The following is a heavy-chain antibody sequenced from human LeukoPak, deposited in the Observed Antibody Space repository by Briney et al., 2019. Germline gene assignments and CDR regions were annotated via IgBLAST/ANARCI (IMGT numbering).Heavy chain of an antibody. D-gene: IGHD1-26*01. V-gene: IGHV4-38-2*02. J-gene: IGHJ4*02. Sequence: SETLSLTCTVSGYSISSGYYWGWIRQPPGKGLEWIGSIYHSGSTYYNPSFKSRVTISVDTSKNQFSLKLSSVTAADTAVYYCASCNSGSYFYFDYWGQGTLVTVSS. CDR1: GYSISSGYY. CDR2: IYHSGST. CDR3: ASCNSGSYFYFDY.